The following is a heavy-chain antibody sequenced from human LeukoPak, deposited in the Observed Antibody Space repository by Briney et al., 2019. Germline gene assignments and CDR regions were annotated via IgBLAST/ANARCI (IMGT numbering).Heavy chain of an antibody. CDR1: GYRFTNSW. D-gene: IGHD2-2*02. J-gene: IGHJ4*02. V-gene: IGHV5-51*01. CDR3: ARQDCTSTYCYSTY. CDR2: ICPGDSDT. Sequence: PGESLKISCQASGYRFTNSWIGWVRQMPGKGLEWMGIICPGDSDTRYNPSFQGQVTISADTSVSSAYLQWASLKASDTATYYCARQDCTSTYCYSTYWGRGTLVTVSS.